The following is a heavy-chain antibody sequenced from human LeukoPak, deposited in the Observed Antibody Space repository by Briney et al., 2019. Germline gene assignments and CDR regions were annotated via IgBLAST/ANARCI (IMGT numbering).Heavy chain of an antibody. CDR1: GGTFSSYA. Sequence: SVKVSCKASGGTFSSYAISWVRQAPGQGLEWMGGIIPIFGTVNYAQKFQGRVTITADESTSTAYMELSSLRSEDTAVYYCAREAALPPPWSDYYYGMDVWGQGTTVTVSS. D-gene: IGHD6-25*01. CDR2: IIPIFGTV. V-gene: IGHV1-69*01. CDR3: AREAALPPPWSDYYYGMDV. J-gene: IGHJ6*02.